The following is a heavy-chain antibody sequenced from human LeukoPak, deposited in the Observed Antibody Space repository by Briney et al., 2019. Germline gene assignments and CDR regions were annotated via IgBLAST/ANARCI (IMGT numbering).Heavy chain of an antibody. CDR2: INPDGSTT. J-gene: IGHJ3*02. D-gene: IGHD3-9*01. CDR3: TTDPRPYYVILTGYYKTHDAFDI. CDR1: GFTFSSYW. Sequence: GGSLRLSCAASGFTFSSYWMHWVRQAPGKGLVWVSRINPDGSTTSYADSVKGRFTISRDSAKNTLYLQMNSLKTEDTAVYYCTTDPRPYYVILTGYYKTHDAFDIWGQGTMVTVSS. V-gene: IGHV3-74*01.